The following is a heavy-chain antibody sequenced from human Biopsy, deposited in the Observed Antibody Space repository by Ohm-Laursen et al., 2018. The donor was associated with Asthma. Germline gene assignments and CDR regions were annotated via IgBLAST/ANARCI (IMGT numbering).Heavy chain of an antibody. CDR3: ARAYGGSFFSGSFDI. D-gene: IGHD4-23*01. CDR2: IYSGGGT. Sequence: SLRLSFTASGFTVSTNGMCWVRQPPGKGLEWVSVIYSGGGTYYADSVQGRVTISRDNSKNTLSLQMNSLRAEDTAVYYCARAYGGSFFSGSFDIWGQGTMVTVSS. CDR1: GFTVSTNG. J-gene: IGHJ3*02. V-gene: IGHV3-53*01.